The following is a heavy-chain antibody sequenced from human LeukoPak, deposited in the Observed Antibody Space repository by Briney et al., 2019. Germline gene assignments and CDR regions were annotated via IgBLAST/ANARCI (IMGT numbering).Heavy chain of an antibody. CDR3: ARTPISPIYDYVWGSYRSSLFDY. D-gene: IGHD3-16*02. J-gene: IGHJ4*02. V-gene: IGHV4-34*01. CDR1: GGSFSGYY. CDR2: INHSGST. Sequence: KPSETLSLTCAVYGGSFSGYYWSWIRQPPGKGLEWIGEINHSGSTNYNPSLKSRVTISVDTSKNQFSLMLSSVTAADTAVYYCARTPISPIYDYVWGSYRSSLFDYWGQGTLVTVSS.